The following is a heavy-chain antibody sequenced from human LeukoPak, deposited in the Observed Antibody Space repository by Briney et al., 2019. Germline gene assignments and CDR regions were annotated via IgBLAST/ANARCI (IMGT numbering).Heavy chain of an antibody. CDR1: GGSISSSSYY. J-gene: IGHJ4*02. Sequence: PSETLSLTCTVSGGSISSSSYYWGWIRQPPGKGLEWIGEINHSGSTNYNPSLKSRVTISVDTSKNQFSLKLSSVTAADTAVYYCARDRWGIDYGDYLSYFDYWGQGTLVTVSS. D-gene: IGHD4-17*01. V-gene: IGHV4-39*07. CDR3: ARDRWGIDYGDYLSYFDY. CDR2: INHSGST.